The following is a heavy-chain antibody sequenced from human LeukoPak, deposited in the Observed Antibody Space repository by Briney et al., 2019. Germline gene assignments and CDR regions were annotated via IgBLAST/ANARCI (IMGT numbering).Heavy chain of an antibody. CDR1: GFTFSRYG. Sequence: GGSLRFSCVASGFTFSRYGMHWVRQAPGKGLEWVAIIWYDGSNKYYADSVKGRFTISRDTSKNTLYMQMDSLRAEDTAVYYCASGDTTGYSGDAFNIWGQGTMVTVSS. D-gene: IGHD3-22*01. CDR3: ASGDTTGYSGDAFNI. CDR2: IWYDGSNK. V-gene: IGHV3-33*03. J-gene: IGHJ3*02.